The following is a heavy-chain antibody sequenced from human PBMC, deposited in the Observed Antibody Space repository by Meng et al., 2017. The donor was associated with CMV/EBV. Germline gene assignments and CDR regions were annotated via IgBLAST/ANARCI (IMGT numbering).Heavy chain of an antibody. CDR1: CGSISSYY. V-gene: IGHV4-4*07. CDR3: ARDSSGWYPHFDY. CDR2: IYTSGST. J-gene: IGHJ4*02. D-gene: IGHD6-19*01. Sequence: QVLVQESAPGLVTPSGTLSLTCTFSCGSISSYYWSWLRQPAGKGLEWIGRIYTSGSTNYNPSLKSRVTMSVDTSKNQFSLKLSSVTAADTAVYYCARDSSGWYPHFDYWGQGTLVTVSS.